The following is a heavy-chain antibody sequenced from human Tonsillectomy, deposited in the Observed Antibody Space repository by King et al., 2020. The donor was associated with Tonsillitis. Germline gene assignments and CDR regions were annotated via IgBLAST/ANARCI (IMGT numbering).Heavy chain of an antibody. CDR1: GFIFSNHD. J-gene: IGHJ6*03. D-gene: IGHD3-10*01. V-gene: IGHV3-33*08. CDR2: IWYDGSDR. Sequence: QVQLVESGGGVVQPGRSLRLSCVASGFIFSNHDMHWVRQAPGKGLEWVAVIWYDGSDRYYVGSVKGRFTIARDNSRNTVFLQMLSPTVEDTAIYYCARGPRPSSGYYMDVWGKGTMVTVSS. CDR3: ARGPRPSSGYYMDV.